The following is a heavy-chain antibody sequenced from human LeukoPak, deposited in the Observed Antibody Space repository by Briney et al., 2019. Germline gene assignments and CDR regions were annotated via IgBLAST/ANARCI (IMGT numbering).Heavy chain of an antibody. CDR2: ISTYNGNT. V-gene: IGHV1-18*01. D-gene: IGHD6-13*01. Sequence: GASVKVSCKASGYTFTSYGISWVRQAPGQGLEWMGWISTYNGNTNYAQKFQGRVTMTRNTSISTAYMELSSLRSEDTAVYYCARGIAAAGADYWGQGTLVTVSS. CDR1: GYTFTSYG. CDR3: ARGIAAAGADY. J-gene: IGHJ4*02.